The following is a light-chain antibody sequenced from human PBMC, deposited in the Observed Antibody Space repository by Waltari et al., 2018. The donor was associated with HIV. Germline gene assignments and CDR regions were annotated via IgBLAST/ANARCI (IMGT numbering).Light chain of an antibody. J-gene: IGLJ3*02. V-gene: IGLV1-47*01. CDR3: SVWDDSLAGWM. Sequence: QSVLTQPPSASGTPGQRVTISCSGSPPNFGSTNVHWYQQPPGAAPNLLIPLNHRGPSGVPYRVFGSKSGTSASLVISGLRSEDEADYFCSVWDDSLAGWMFGGGTRLTVL. CDR1: PPNFGSTN. CDR2: LNH.